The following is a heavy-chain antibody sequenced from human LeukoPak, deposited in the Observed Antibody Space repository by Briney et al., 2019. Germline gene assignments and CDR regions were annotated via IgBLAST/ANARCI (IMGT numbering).Heavy chain of an antibody. V-gene: IGHV3-48*04. CDR3: AREMVSCGGDCLDY. D-gene: IGHD2-21*02. CDR2: ITSSGSNI. Sequence: GGSLRLSCAASGFPFSSYSMNWVRQAPGKGLEWVSYITSSGSNIFHADSVKGRFTISRDNAKNSLYLQMNSLRAEDTATYCAREMVSCGGDCLDYWGQGTLVTVSS. J-gene: IGHJ4*02. CDR1: GFPFSSYS.